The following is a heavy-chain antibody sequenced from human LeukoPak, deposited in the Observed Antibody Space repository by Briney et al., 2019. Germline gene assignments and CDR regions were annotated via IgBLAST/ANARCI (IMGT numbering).Heavy chain of an antibody. V-gene: IGHV1-69*13. CDR2: IIPIFGTA. Sequence: GASVKVSCKDSGGTFSSYAISWVRQAPGQGLEWMGGIIPIFGTANYAQKFQGRVTITADESTSTAYMELSSLRSEDTAVYYCAREGVRFLDSPTHFDPWGQGTLVTVSS. D-gene: IGHD3-3*01. CDR1: GGTFSSYA. CDR3: AREGVRFLDSPTHFDP. J-gene: IGHJ5*02.